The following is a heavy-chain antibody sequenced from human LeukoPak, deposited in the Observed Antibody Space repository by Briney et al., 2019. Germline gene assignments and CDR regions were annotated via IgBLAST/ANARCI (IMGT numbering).Heavy chain of an antibody. CDR3: TTDIVVVPAASYYYGMDV. Sequence: KPGGSLRLSCTASGFTFSDAWMSWVRQAPGKGLEWVGRIKSKTDGGTTDYAAPVKGRFTISRDDSKNTLYLQMNSLKTEDTAVYYCTTDIVVVPAASYYYGMDVWGQGTTVTVSS. J-gene: IGHJ6*02. D-gene: IGHD2-2*01. CDR2: IKSKTDGGTT. CDR1: GFTFSDAW. V-gene: IGHV3-15*01.